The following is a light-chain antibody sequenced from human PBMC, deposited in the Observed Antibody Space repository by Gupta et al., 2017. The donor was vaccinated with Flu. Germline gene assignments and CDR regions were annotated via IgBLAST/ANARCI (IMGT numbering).Light chain of an antibody. J-gene: IGKJ1*01. CDR3: QQDDNLPPRT. Sequence: PGERVTLSCRASQSVSSSYLTWYQQKPGQAPRLLIYGASTRATSIPARSSGSGSGTDFTLTISSRQPEDFAVYYCQQDDNLPPRTFGQGTKVEIK. CDR2: GAS. CDR1: QSVSSSY. V-gene: IGKV3D-7*01.